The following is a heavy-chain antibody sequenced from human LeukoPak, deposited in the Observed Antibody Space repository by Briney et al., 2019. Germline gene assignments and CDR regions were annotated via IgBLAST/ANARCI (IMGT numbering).Heavy chain of an antibody. CDR1: GFTFSSYG. CDR2: ISYDGSNK. V-gene: IGHV3-30*18. Sequence: GGSLRLSCAASGFTFSSYGMHWVCQAPGKGLEWVAVISYDGSNKYYADSVKGRFTISRDNSKNTLYPQMNSLRAEDTAVYYCAKSRRGGDSSGYHLFDYWGQGTLVTVSS. CDR3: AKSRRGGDSSGYHLFDY. D-gene: IGHD3-22*01. J-gene: IGHJ4*02.